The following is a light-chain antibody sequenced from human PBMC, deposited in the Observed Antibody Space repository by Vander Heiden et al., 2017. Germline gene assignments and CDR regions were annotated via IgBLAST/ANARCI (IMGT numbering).Light chain of an antibody. Sequence: DIVMIQSPDSLAVSLGDTVTITCQASQSVFYSSNNENYLAWYQQKPGQPPKLLIYWASTRETGVPDRFSGSGSGTDFTLTISSLQAEDVAVYYCQQYYSTPPTFGQGTKLEIK. CDR3: QQYYSTPPT. V-gene: IGKV4-1*01. CDR1: QSVFYSSNNENY. J-gene: IGKJ2*01. CDR2: WAS.